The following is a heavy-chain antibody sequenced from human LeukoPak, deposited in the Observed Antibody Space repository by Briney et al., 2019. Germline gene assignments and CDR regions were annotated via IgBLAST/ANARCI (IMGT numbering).Heavy chain of an antibody. CDR3: AKDRDSLGDYGSGSYLIRYFDY. CDR2: ISGSGGST. CDR1: GFTFSSYG. Sequence: GGTLRLSCAASGFTFSSYGMSWVRQAPGKGLEWVSAISGSGGSTYYADSVKGRFTISRDNSKNTLYLQMNSLRAEDTAVYYCAKDRDSLGDYGSGSYLIRYFDYWGQGTLVTVSS. D-gene: IGHD3-10*01. J-gene: IGHJ4*02. V-gene: IGHV3-23*01.